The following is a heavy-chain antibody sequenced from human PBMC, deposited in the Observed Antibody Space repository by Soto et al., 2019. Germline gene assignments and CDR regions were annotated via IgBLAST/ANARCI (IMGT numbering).Heavy chain of an antibody. CDR2: IYYSGST. CDR3: ARVGGWYEIDY. V-gene: IGHV4-31*03. J-gene: IGHJ4*02. CDR1: GGSISYGGYY. Sequence: QAQLQESGPGLVKPSQTLSLICSVSGGSISYGGYYWSWIRQHPGKGLEWIGFIYYSGSTYYNPSLKSRVTISVDTSKIQFSLKLNSVTAADTAVYYCARVGGWYEIDYWGQGTLVTVSS. D-gene: IGHD6-19*01.